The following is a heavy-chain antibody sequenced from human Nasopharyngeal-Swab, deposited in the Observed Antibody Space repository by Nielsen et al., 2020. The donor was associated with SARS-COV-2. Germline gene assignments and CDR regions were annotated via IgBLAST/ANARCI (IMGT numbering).Heavy chain of an antibody. Sequence: AVKVSCKASGGTFSSYAINWVRQAAGQGLEWMGGIIPIFGTANYAQKFQGRVTIPADESTSTAYMELSSLRSEDTAVYYCARDGDRRERWLQFLDYWGQGTLVTVSS. V-gene: IGHV1-69*13. J-gene: IGHJ4*02. CDR1: GGTFSSYA. CDR2: IIPIFGTA. D-gene: IGHD5-24*01. CDR3: ARDGDRRERWLQFLDY.